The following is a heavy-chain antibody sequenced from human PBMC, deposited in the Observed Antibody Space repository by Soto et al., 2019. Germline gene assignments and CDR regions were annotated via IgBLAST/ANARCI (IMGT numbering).Heavy chain of an antibody. Sequence: QVQLVQSGAEVKKPGSSVKVSCKASGGTFSSYAIWVRQAPGQGLEWMGGIIPSSDTTNYAQKFQGRVTITADESTSTAYMELSSLRSEDTAVYYCARSQGSSTSLEIYYYYYYGMDVWGQGTTVTVSS. CDR1: GGTFSSYA. V-gene: IGHV1-69*01. CDR3: ARSQGSSTSLEIYYYYYYGMDV. CDR2: IIPSSDTT. J-gene: IGHJ6*02. D-gene: IGHD2-2*01.